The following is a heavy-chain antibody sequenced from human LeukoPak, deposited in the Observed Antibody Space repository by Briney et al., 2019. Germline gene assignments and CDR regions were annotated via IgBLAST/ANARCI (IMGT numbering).Heavy chain of an antibody. Sequence: GGSLRLSCAASGFTFSGSAMHWVRQASGKGLEWVGRIRRKGNDYATAYAASVKGRFTISRDDSKNTAYLQMDSLKTEDTALYFCTRLGGSPPYFDYWGQGTLVTVSS. J-gene: IGHJ4*02. CDR1: GFTFSGSA. D-gene: IGHD3-16*01. V-gene: IGHV3-73*01. CDR3: TRLGGSPPYFDY. CDR2: IRRKGNDYAT.